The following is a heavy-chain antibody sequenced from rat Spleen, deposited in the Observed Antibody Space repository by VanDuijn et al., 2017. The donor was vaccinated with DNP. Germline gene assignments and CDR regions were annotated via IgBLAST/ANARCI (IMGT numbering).Heavy chain of an antibody. V-gene: IGHV5-22*01. CDR3: ARWNIGTSTLDY. J-gene: IGHJ2*01. CDR2: ISYDAGGF. D-gene: IGHD1-5*01. Sequence: EVQLVESGGGLVQPGRSLKLSCAASKFTFSNYDMAWVRQAPTKGLEWVAYISYDAGGFHYGDSVKGRFTISRDNAKSTLYLQMNSLRSEDTATYYCARWNIGTSTLDYWGQGVMVTVSS. CDR1: KFTFSNYD.